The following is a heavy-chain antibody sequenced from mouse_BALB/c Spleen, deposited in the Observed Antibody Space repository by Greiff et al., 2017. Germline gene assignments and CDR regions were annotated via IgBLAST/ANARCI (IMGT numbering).Heavy chain of an antibody. CDR1: GYTFTSYW. V-gene: IGHV1-7*01. J-gene: IGHJ4*01. Sequence: QVQLKESGAELAKPGASVKMSCKASGYTFTSYWMHWVKQRPGQGLEWIGYINPSTGYTEYNQKFKDKATLTADKSSSTAYMQLSSLTSEDSAVYYCARSGRYAMDYWGQGTSVTVSS. CDR2: INPSTGYT. D-gene: IGHD3-1*01. CDR3: ARSGRYAMDY.